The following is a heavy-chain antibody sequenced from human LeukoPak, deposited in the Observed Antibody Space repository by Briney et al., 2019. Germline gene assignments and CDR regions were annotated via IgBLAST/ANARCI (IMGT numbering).Heavy chain of an antibody. CDR2: ISYDGSNK. CDR3: AKSVAARLGYFDY. J-gene: IGHJ4*02. V-gene: IGHV3-30*18. D-gene: IGHD6-6*01. CDR1: GITFSSYG. Sequence: PGGSLRLSCAASGITFSSYGMHWVRQAPGKGLEWVAVISYDGSNKYYADSVKGRFTISRDNSKNTLYLQMNSLRAEDTAVYYCAKSVAARLGYFDYWGQGTLVTVSS.